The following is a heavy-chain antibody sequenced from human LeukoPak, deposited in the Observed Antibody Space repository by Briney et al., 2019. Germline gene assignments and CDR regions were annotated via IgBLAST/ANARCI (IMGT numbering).Heavy chain of an antibody. CDR2: ISAYNGNT. Sequence: ASVKVSCTASGYTFTSYGISWVRQAPGQGLEWMGWISAYNGNTNYAQKLQGRVTMTTDTSTSTAYMELRSLRPDDTAVYYCARVSLRIASSSSRSLGYWGQGTLVTVSS. CDR3: ARVSLRIASSSSRSLGY. V-gene: IGHV1-18*01. J-gene: IGHJ4*02. CDR1: GYTFTSYG. D-gene: IGHD6-6*01.